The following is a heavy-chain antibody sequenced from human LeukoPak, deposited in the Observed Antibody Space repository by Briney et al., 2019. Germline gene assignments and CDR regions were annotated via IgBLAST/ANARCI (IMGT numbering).Heavy chain of an antibody. CDR3: ARERLAAAGPTHY. CDR2: IIPIFGTA. V-gene: IGHV1-69*05. J-gene: IGHJ4*02. Sequence: SVKVSCKASGGTFSSYAISWVRQAPGQGLEWMGRIIPIFGTANYAQKFQGRVTITTDESTSTAYMELSSLRSEDTAVYCCARERLAAAGPTHYWGQGTLVTVSS. CDR1: GGTFSSYA. D-gene: IGHD6-13*01.